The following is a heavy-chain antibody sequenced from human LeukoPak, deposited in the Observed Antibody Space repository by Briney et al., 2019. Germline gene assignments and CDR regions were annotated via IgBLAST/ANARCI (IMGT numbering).Heavy chain of an antibody. CDR3: ARAFSSSWLEARWFDP. V-gene: IGHV4-61*01. J-gene: IGHJ5*02. CDR2: IYYSGST. CDR1: GGSASSGSYY. Sequence: SETLSLTCTVSGGSASSGSYYWSWIRQPPGKGLEWIGYIYYSGSTNYNPSLKSRVTISVDTSKNQFSLKLSSVTAADTAVYYCARAFSSSWLEARWFDPWGQGTLVTVSS. D-gene: IGHD6-13*01.